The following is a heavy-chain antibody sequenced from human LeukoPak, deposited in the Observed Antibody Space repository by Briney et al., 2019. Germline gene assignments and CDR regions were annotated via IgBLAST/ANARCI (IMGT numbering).Heavy chain of an antibody. D-gene: IGHD2-15*01. CDR1: GGSISSYY. J-gene: IGHJ4*02. Sequence: SETLSLTCTVSGGSISSYYWGWIRQPPGKGLEWIGSIYYSGSTYFNPSLKSRVTISVDTSKNQFSLKLSSVIATDTAVYYCARHLKGLPFDYWGQGTLVTVSS. CDR3: ARHLKGLPFDY. V-gene: IGHV4-39*01. CDR2: IYYSGST.